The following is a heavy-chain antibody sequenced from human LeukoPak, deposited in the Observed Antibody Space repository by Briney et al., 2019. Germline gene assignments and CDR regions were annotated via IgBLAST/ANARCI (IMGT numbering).Heavy chain of an antibody. V-gene: IGHV4-39*07. J-gene: IGHJ6*03. CDR2: ISYSGST. D-gene: IGHD6-19*01. Sequence: SETLSLTCTVSGGSISSSSYYWGWIRQPPGKGLEWIGTISYSGSTYYNVSLKSRVTISVDTSKNQFSLKLSSVTAADTAVYYCARARQRADYYYYYYMDVWGKGTTVTVSS. CDR1: GGSISSSSYY. CDR3: ARARQRADYYYYYYMDV.